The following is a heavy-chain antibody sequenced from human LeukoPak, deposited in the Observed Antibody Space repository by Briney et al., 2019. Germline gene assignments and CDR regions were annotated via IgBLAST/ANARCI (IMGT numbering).Heavy chain of an antibody. V-gene: IGHV3-53*01. CDR1: GFIVSSSY. CDR3: ARAFDHHFDY. D-gene: IGHD3-16*01. CDR2: IYSDGRT. J-gene: IGHJ4*02. Sequence: GGSLRLSCAASGFIVSSSYMGSVRQAPGKGLEWVSYIYSDGRTFYADSVKGRFTTSRDSSKNTLDFQMNSLRAEDTAVYYCARAFDHHFDYWGQGTLVTVSS.